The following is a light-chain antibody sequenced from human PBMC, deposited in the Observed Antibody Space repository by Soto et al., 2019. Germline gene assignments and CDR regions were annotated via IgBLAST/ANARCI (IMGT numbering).Light chain of an antibody. Sequence: DIQMTQSPSTLSASVGDRVTITFLASQRIDAWLAWYQQKPGTAPKLLIYKATILQSGVPSRFSGSGSGTDSTLTISSLEPEDIAVYYCQQRSNWRVTFGGGTKVDIK. CDR2: KAT. CDR3: QQRSNWRVT. V-gene: IGKV1-5*03. CDR1: QRIDAW. J-gene: IGKJ4*01.